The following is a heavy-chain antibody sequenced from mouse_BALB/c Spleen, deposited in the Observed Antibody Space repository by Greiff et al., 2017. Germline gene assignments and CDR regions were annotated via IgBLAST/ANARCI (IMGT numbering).Heavy chain of an antibody. CDR2: INPSNGRT. J-gene: IGHJ2*01. CDR1: GYTFTSYW. V-gene: IGHV1S81*02. D-gene: IGHD2-1*01. CDR3: ARGNYGD. Sequence: QVQLQQPGAELVKPGASVKLSCKASGYTFTSYWMHWVKQRPGQGLEWIGEINPSNGRTNYNEKFKSKATLTVDKSSSTAYMQLSSLTSEDSAVYYCARGNYGDWGQGTTLTVSA.